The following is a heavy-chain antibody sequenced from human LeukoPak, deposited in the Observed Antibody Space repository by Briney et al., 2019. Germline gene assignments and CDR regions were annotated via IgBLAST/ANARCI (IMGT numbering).Heavy chain of an antibody. D-gene: IGHD6-13*01. V-gene: IGHV4-34*01. J-gene: IGHJ4*02. CDR1: GGSFSGYY. CDR2: INHSGST. Sequence: SETLSLTCAVYGGSFSGYYWSWIRQPPGKGLEWIGEINHSGSTNYNPSLKSRVTISVDTSKNQFTLKLSSVTAADTAVYYCARAAASDYWGQGTLVTVSS. CDR3: ARAAASDY.